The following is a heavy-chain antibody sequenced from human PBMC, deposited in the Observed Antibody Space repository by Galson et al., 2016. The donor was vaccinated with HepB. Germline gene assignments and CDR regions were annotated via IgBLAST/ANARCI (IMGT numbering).Heavy chain of an antibody. Sequence: SLRLSCAASGFTSSDHAMSWFRQAPGKGLEWVGFISSNAYGGTTEFAASVKDRFTISRDDSKSIAYLQMNSLKIEDTAVYYCTDGGGIAAAARGLNHWGQGTLATVSS. J-gene: IGHJ5*02. D-gene: IGHD6-13*01. CDR3: TDGGGIAAAARGLNH. CDR2: ISSNAYGGTT. V-gene: IGHV3-49*03. CDR1: GFTSSDHA.